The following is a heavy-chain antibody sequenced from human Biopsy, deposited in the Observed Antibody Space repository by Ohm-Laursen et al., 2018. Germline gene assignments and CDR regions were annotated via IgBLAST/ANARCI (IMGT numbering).Heavy chain of an antibody. CDR1: GFTYTTFA. CDR3: AKGGYITIFGVVINNCFDP. V-gene: IGHV3-23*01. D-gene: IGHD3-3*01. CDR2: ISATDATS. J-gene: IGHJ5*02. Sequence: SLRLSFAAPGFTYTTFAMSWVRQAPGKGTEWVSTISATDATSYNSDSVKGRFTISRDNSKNTLYLQMNSVRADDTAIYYFAKGGYITIFGVVINNCFDPWGQGTRVTVSS.